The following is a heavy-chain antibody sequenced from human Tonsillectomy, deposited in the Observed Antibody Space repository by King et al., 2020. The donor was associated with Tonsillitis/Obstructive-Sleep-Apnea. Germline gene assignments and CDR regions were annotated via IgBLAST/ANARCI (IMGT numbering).Heavy chain of an antibody. CDR2: ISNSGGSA. V-gene: IGHV3-23*01. Sequence: VQSGGSLRLSCAASGFTFNNHAMSWVRQAPGKGLEWVSVISNSGGSAYYADSVKGRFTIPRDNSKNTLYLQVNSLRAADTAVYYCAKLYGGNSGSHFDYWGQGTLVTVSS. D-gene: IGHD4-23*01. J-gene: IGHJ4*02. CDR1: GFTFNNHA. CDR3: AKLYGGNSGSHFDY.